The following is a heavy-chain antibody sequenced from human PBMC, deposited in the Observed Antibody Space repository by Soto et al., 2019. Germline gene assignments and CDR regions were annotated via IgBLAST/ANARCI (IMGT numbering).Heavy chain of an antibody. V-gene: IGHV1-3*01. J-gene: IGHJ6*03. Sequence: ASEKVSCKASGYTFTSYAMHWVRQAPGQRLEWMGWINAGNGNTKYSQKFQGRVTITRDTSASTAYMELSSLRSEDTAVYYCARGGWAMVRGVITEYYYYYYMDVWGKGTTVTVSS. CDR1: GYTFTSYA. CDR3: ARGGWAMVRGVITEYYYYYYMDV. D-gene: IGHD3-10*01. CDR2: INAGNGNT.